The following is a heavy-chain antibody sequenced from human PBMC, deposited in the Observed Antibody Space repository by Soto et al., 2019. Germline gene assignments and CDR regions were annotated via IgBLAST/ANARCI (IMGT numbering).Heavy chain of an antibody. CDR2: ISGSGGNT. V-gene: IGHV3-23*01. CDR3: AKDIMEYRDVYRGGDFYYYAMDV. Sequence: PGGSLRLSCAASGFTFSSYAMTWVRQVPGKGLEWVSGISGSGGNTNYADSVKGRFTISRDNSKNTLYLQMNSLRAEDTAVYYCAKDIMEYRDVYRGGDFYYYAMDVWGQGTTVTVSS. J-gene: IGHJ6*02. CDR1: GFTFSSYA. D-gene: IGHD3-16*01.